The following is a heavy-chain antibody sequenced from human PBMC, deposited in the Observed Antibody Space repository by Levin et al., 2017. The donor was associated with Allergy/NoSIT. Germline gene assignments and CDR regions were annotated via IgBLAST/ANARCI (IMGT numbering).Heavy chain of an antibody. V-gene: IGHV3-48*01. J-gene: IGHJ5*02. Sequence: GGSLRLSCEASGFTFTNYNMVWVRQAPGKGPEWIAFINAGGPTKYYADSVQGRFSISRDNSKNSLYLQMHSLRVEDTAVYYCARGELWYGETKRFDTWGPGTQVTVSS. CDR3: ARGELWYGETKRFDT. CDR2: INAGGPTK. CDR1: GFTFTNYN. D-gene: IGHD3-10*01.